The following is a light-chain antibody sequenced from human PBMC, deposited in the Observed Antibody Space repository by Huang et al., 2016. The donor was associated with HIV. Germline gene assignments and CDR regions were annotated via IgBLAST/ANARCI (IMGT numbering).Light chain of an antibody. V-gene: IGKV1-13*02. CDR2: DAS. Sequence: AIQLTQSTPSLSASAGDRVTITCRASQDINSALAWYQQKPGKAPKLLIYDASNLKSGVPSRFSGSGSGTDFTLSISSLQPEDFATYYCQQFNGFSLTFGGGTRVEIK. CDR1: QDINSA. CDR3: QQFNGFSLT. J-gene: IGKJ4*01.